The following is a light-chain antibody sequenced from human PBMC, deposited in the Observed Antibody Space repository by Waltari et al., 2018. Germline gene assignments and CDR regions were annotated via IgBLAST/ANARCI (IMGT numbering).Light chain of an antibody. V-gene: IGKV3-15*01. CDR1: QSITTN. CDR3: QQYNDWPPIT. Sequence: ERILTQSPATLSVSPGDSATLPCRASQSITTNLAWYQQKPGQAPRLLIYAASTRATGVPARFSGSGFGTEFTLTTSSLQSEDFADYYCQQYNDWPPITFGQGTRLEIK. CDR2: AAS. J-gene: IGKJ5*01.